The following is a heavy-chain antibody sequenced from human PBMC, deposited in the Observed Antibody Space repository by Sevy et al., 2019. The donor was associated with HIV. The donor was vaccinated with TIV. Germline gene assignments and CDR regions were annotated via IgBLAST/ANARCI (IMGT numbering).Heavy chain of an antibody. CDR3: ARDGYYYDSSGYYDAFDI. V-gene: IGHV1-46*03. CDR1: GYTFTSYY. CDR2: ISPSGGST. Sequence: ASVKVSCKASGYTFTSYYMHWVRQAPGQGLEWMGIISPSGGSTSYAQKFQGRVTMTRDTSTSTVYMELSSLRSEDTAVYYCARDGYYYDSSGYYDAFDIWGQGTMVTVSS. J-gene: IGHJ3*02. D-gene: IGHD3-22*01.